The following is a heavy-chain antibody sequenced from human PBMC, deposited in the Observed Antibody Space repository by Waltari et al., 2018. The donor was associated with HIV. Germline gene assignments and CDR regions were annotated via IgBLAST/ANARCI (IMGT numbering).Heavy chain of an antibody. D-gene: IGHD2-2*01. V-gene: IGHV3-7*01. J-gene: IGHJ4*02. CDR3: ATSRTFDY. Sequence: EVQLVESGGGLVQPGGSLRPSCSASGFPFSSFLMSWVRQAPGKGLEWVANIKQDGGEKYYVDSVKGRFAISRDNAQNSLYLQMNNLRAEDTAVYFCATSRTFDYWGQGTLVTVSS. CDR2: IKQDGGEK. CDR1: GFPFSSFL.